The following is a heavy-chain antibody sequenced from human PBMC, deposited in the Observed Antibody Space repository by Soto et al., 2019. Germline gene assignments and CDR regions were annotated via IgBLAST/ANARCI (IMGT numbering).Heavy chain of an antibody. D-gene: IGHD6-19*01. V-gene: IGHV3-53*01. CDR1: GFTVSSNY. CDR2: IYSGGST. CDR3: ARDQAVAGLSFHY. J-gene: IGHJ4*02. Sequence: PGGSLRLSCAASGFTVSSNYMSWVRQAPGKGLEWVSVIYSGGSTYYADSVKGRFTISRDNSKNTLYLQMNSLRAEDTAVYYCARDQAVAGLSFHYWGQGTLVTVSS.